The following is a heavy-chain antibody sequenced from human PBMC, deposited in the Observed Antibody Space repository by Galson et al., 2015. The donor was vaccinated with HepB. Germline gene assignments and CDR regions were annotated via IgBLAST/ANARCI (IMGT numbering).Heavy chain of an antibody. D-gene: IGHD3-22*01. CDR2: IYSGGST. CDR3: ARVGMDYYDSSGYLAFDI. J-gene: IGHJ3*02. Sequence: SLRLSCAASGFTVSSNYMSWVRQAPGKGLEWVSVIYSGGSTYYADSVKGRFTISRDNSKNTLYLQMNSLRAEDTAVYYCARVGMDYYDSSGYLAFDIWGQGTMVTVSS. CDR1: GFTVSSNY. V-gene: IGHV3-66*01.